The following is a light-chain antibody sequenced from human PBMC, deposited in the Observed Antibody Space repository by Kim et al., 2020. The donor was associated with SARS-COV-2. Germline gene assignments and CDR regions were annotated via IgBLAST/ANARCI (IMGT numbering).Light chain of an antibody. V-gene: IGKV3-20*01. J-gene: IGKJ4*01. CDR2: GAS. CDR1: QSVSSSY. CDR3: QQYGSSPLT. Sequence: SPGERAPLSCRASQSVSSSYLAWYQQKPGQAPRLLIYGASSRATGIPDRFSGSGSGTDFTLTISRLEPEDFAVYYCQQYGSSPLTFCGGTKVDIK.